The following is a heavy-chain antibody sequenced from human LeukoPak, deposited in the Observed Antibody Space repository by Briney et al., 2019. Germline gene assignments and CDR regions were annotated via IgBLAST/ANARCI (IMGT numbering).Heavy chain of an antibody. CDR3: ARRRKHYYDSSGYYRGYFDY. Sequence: PGGSLRLSCAASGFTFDDYGMSWVRQAPGKGLEWVSGINWNGGSTGYAESVKGRFTISRDNAKNSLYLQMNSLRAEDTALYYCARRRKHYYDSSGYYRGYFDYWGQGTLVTVSS. CDR1: GFTFDDYG. D-gene: IGHD3-22*01. J-gene: IGHJ4*02. CDR2: INWNGGST. V-gene: IGHV3-20*04.